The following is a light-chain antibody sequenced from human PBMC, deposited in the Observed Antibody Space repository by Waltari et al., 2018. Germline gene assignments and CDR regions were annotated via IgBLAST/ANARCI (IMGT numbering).Light chain of an antibody. CDR1: SGINVGSYM. Sequence: QAVLTQPSSLSASPGVSASLTCTLRSGINVGSYMISWYQQNPGSPPQYLLKYNSDSDNQQGSGVPSRFSGSKDASANAGILLISGLQSEDEADYYCMIWHSSAWVFGGGTKLTVL. V-gene: IGLV5-45*03. J-gene: IGLJ3*02. CDR2: YNSDSDN. CDR3: MIWHSSAWV.